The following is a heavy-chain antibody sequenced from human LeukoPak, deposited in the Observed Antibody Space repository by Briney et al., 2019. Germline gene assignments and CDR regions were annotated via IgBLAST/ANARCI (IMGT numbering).Heavy chain of an antibody. CDR1: GFTFSHYA. J-gene: IGHJ5*02. CDR3: AQECYGGNSPDQ. D-gene: IGHD4-23*01. CDR2: IWYDGSND. Sequence: GGSLRLSCAASGFTFSHYAMHWVRQAPGKGLEWVAAIWYDGSNDYYADSVKGRFTISRDNSNNTLYLQMDSLRAEDTALYYCAQECYGGNSPDQWGQGTLITVSS. V-gene: IGHV3-33*06.